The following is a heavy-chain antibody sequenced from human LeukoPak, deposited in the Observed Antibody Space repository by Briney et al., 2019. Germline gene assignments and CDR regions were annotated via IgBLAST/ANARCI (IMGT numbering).Heavy chain of an antibody. CDR3: AREGYYGSGSPPSLYFDY. CDR2: TSSDLNVK. V-gene: IGHV3-30-3*01. D-gene: IGHD3-10*01. CDR1: GFTFRNYV. Sequence: GGSLRLSCAASGFTFRNYVIHWVRQAPGKGLEWVAVTSSDLNVKLYADSVKGRFTISRDNSRSTLYLQMNSLRPEDTAVYYCAREGYYGSGSPPSLYFDYWGQGTLVTVSS. J-gene: IGHJ4*02.